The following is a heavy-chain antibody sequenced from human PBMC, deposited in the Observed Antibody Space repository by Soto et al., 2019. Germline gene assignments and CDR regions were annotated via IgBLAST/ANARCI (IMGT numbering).Heavy chain of an antibody. V-gene: IGHV1-69*13. CDR1: GGTFSTSA. CDR3: ATQLTGGLDF. D-gene: IGHD7-27*01. J-gene: IGHJ4*02. Sequence: QVQLVQSGAEVRKPGSSVKVSCVASGGTFSTSAMNWVRQAPGQGLEWVGGIIPVLETPTCAQTLQGRVTITVDVSTTTAYMELTRLRPEDTAVYYCATQLTGGLDFWGQGTLVIVSS. CDR2: IIPVLETP.